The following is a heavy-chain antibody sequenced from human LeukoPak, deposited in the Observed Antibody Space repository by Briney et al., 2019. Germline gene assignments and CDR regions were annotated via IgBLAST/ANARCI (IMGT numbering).Heavy chain of an antibody. Sequence: GGSLRLSCAASGFTFSSYAMHWVRQAPGKGLEWVAVISYDGSNKYYADSVKGRFTISRDNSKNTLYLQMNSLRAEDTAVYYCARGFYCSGGSCYSYFDYYYYYGMDVWSKGTTVTVSS. CDR3: ARGFYCSGGSCYSYFDYYYYYGMDV. D-gene: IGHD2-15*01. CDR1: GFTFSSYA. CDR2: ISYDGSNK. V-gene: IGHV3-30*04. J-gene: IGHJ6*04.